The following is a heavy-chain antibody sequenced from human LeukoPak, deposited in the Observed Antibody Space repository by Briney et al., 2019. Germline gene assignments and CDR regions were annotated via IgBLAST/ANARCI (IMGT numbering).Heavy chain of an antibody. CDR1: GGSISSSSYY. D-gene: IGHD6-13*01. V-gene: IGHV4-39*01. CDR2: IYYRGST. CDR3: ARVGWSSSWYEPFDY. Sequence: PSETLSLTCTVSGGSISSSSYYWGWIRQTPGKGLEWIGSIYYRGSTYYNPSLKSRVTISVDTSKNQFSLILSSVTAADTAVYYCARVGWSSSWYEPFDYWGLGILVTVSS. J-gene: IGHJ4*02.